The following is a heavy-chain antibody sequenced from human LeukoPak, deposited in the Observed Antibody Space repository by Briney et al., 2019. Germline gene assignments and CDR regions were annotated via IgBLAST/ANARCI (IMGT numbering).Heavy chain of an antibody. D-gene: IGHD3-10*01. CDR2: ISGSGGGT. CDR3: AKATVVLLWFGELFHDDY. CDR1: GFTFSSYA. Sequence: GGSLRLSCAASGFTFSSYAMSWVRQAPGKGLEWVSAISGSGGGTYYADSVKGRFTISRDNSKNTLYLQMNSLRAEDTAVYYCAKATVVLLWFGELFHDDYWGQGTLVTVSS. V-gene: IGHV3-23*01. J-gene: IGHJ4*02.